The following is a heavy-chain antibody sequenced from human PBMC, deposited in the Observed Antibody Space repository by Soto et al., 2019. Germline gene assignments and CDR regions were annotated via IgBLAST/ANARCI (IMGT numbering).Heavy chain of an antibody. Sequence: EVHLVESGGGLVQPGGSLRLSCAASGFTFSSYSLNWVRQAPGKGLEWVSYITSSGTTVYYADSVRGRFTISRDNAKNSLYLQMNSLRDDDTTVYYCARGSSNWAYYFDLWGQGTLLTVSS. J-gene: IGHJ4*02. D-gene: IGHD6-13*01. V-gene: IGHV3-48*02. CDR3: ARGSSNWAYYFDL. CDR2: ITSSGTTV. CDR1: GFTFSSYS.